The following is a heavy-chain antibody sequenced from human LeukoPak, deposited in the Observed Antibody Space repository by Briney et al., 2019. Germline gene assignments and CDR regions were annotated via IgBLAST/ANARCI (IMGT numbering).Heavy chain of an antibody. J-gene: IGHJ4*02. V-gene: IGHV4-59*01. CDR3: ARVDSSGYYYGPFVY. D-gene: IGHD3-22*01. CDR2: IYYSGST. Sequence: SETLSLTCTVSGGSISSYYWSWIRQPPGKGLEWIGYIYYSGSTNYNPSLKSRVTISVDTSKNQFSLKLSSVTAADTAVYYCARVDSSGYYYGPFVYWGQGTLVTVSS. CDR1: GGSISSYY.